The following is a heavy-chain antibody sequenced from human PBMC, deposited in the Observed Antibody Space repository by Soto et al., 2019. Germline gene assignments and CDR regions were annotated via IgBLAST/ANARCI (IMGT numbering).Heavy chain of an antibody. V-gene: IGHV4-59*08. D-gene: IGHD2-2*01. Sequence: SETLSLTCTVSGGSISSYYWSWIRQPPGKGLEWIGYIYYSGSTNYNPSLKSRVTISVDTSKNQFSLKLSSVTAADTAVYYCARLGSGVVPAAQPYYYYYYMDVWGKGTTVTV. J-gene: IGHJ6*03. CDR2: IYYSGST. CDR1: GGSISSYY. CDR3: ARLGSGVVPAAQPYYYYYYMDV.